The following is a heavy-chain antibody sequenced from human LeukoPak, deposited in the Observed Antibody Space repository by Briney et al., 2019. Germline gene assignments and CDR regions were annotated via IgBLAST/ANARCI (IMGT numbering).Heavy chain of an antibody. CDR3: ARDFHDSSGPPRNFQH. Sequence: RASVKVSCKASGYTFTSYYMHWVRQAPGQGLEWMGIINPSGGSTSYAQKFQGRITMTRDTSTSTVYMELSSLRSEDTAVYYCARDFHDSSGPPRNFQHWGQGTLVTVSS. CDR2: INPSGGST. D-gene: IGHD3-22*01. J-gene: IGHJ1*01. V-gene: IGHV1-46*01. CDR1: GYTFTSYY.